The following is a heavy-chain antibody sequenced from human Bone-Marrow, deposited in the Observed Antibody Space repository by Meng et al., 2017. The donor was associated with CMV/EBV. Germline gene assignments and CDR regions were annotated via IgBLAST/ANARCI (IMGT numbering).Heavy chain of an antibody. Sequence: GGSLRLSCKVSGYSFISFWIGWVRQMPGQGLEWMGIIYPGDSDTRYNPSFEGQVTISADKSISTAYLQWSSLKASDTAMYYCARHGGWYQLPDRYWGQGTLVTVSS. CDR3: ARHGGWYQLPDRY. J-gene: IGHJ4*02. V-gene: IGHV5-51*01. CDR2: IYPGDSDT. CDR1: GYSFISFW. D-gene: IGHD2-2*01.